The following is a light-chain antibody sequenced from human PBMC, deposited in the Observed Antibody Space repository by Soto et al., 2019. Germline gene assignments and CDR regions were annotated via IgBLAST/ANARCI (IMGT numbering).Light chain of an antibody. Sequence: QSALTQPPPWPGPLGHSTTISCTEPTVDVGGYNYAPWYQQHPAKAPKLMIYAVTDRPSGVSSRFSGSKSGNTASLTISGLQAEDEADYYCSSYTSSSTLFGTGTKLTVL. V-gene: IGLV2-14*01. CDR1: TVDVGGYNY. CDR2: AVT. CDR3: SSYTSSSTL. J-gene: IGLJ1*01.